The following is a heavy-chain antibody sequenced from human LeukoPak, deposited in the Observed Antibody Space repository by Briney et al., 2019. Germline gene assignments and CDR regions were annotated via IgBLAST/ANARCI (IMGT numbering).Heavy chain of an antibody. V-gene: IGHV4-61*02. CDR2: IYTSGST. J-gene: IGHJ3*02. CDR3: VYDFWSGYSRDAFDI. Sequence: SQTLSLTCTVSGGSISSGTYYWSWIRQTAGKGLEWIGRIYTSGSTNYNPSLKSRVTISVDTSKNQFSLKLSSVTAADTAVYYCVYDFWSGYSRDAFDIWGQGTMVTVSS. D-gene: IGHD3-3*01. CDR1: GGSISSGTYY.